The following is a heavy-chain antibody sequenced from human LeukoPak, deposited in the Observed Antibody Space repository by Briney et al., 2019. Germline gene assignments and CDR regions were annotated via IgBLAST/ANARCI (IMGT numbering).Heavy chain of an antibody. V-gene: IGHV3-23*01. CDR2: ISGSGGST. CDR1: GFTFSSYA. D-gene: IGHD1-26*01. Sequence: GGSLRLSCAASGFTFSSYAMSWVRQAPGKGLEWVSAISGSGGSTYYADSVKGRFTISRENSKNTLYLQMNSLRAEDTAVYYCAKDLYHGGSYFIFDYWRQGTLVTVSS. J-gene: IGHJ4*02. CDR3: AKDLYHGGSYFIFDY.